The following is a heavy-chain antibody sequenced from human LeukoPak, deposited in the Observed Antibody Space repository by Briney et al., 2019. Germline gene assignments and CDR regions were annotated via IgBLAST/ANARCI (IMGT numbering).Heavy chain of an antibody. CDR2: ITSAGRAI. Sequence: GGSLRLSCAASGFTFSDFYMSWIRQAPGKGLEWVSYITSAGRAIYYADSVQGRFTISRDNTRNSLYLQMNGLRAEDTAVYYCASDIVATSGDFWGQGTLVTVSS. CDR1: GFTFSDFY. D-gene: IGHD5-12*01. V-gene: IGHV3-11*01. CDR3: ASDIVATSGDF. J-gene: IGHJ4*02.